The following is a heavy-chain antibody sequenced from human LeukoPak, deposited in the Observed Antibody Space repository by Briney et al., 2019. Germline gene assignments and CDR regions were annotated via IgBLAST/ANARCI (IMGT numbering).Heavy chain of an antibody. CDR1: GFTFDDYA. J-gene: IGHJ6*03. V-gene: IGHV3-9*01. CDR2: ISWNSGSI. CDR3: AKDVSNSAYMYV. Sequence: PGGSLRLSCAASGFTFDDYAMHWVRRAPGKGLEWVSGISWNSGSIGYADSVKGRFTISRDNAKNSLYLQMNSLRAADTALYYCAKDVSNSAYMYVWGKGTTVTVSS. D-gene: IGHD1-1*01.